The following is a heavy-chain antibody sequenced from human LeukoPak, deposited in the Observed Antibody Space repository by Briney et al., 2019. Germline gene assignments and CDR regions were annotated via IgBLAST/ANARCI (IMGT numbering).Heavy chain of an antibody. CDR1: GYTFTGYY. J-gene: IGHJ5*02. V-gene: IGHV1-2*02. CDR3: ARERGHTIFGVVPFDP. CDR2: INPNSGGT. D-gene: IGHD3-3*01. Sequence: ASVKVSCKASGYTFTGYYMHWVRQAPGQGLEWMGWINPNSGGTNYAQKFQGRVTMTRDTSISTAYMELSRLRSDDTAVYYCARERGHTIFGVVPFDPWGQGTLVTVSS.